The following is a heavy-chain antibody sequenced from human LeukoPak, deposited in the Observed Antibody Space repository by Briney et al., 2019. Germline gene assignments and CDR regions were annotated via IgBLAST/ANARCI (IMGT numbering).Heavy chain of an antibody. CDR3: AKDLGFTVTRWDAFDI. Sequence: TGGSLRLSCAASGFTFSSYGMSWVRQAPGKGLEWVSAISGSGGNTYYADSVKGRFTISRDNSKNTLYLQMNSLRAEDTALYYCAKDLGFTVTRWDAFDIWGQGTMVTVSS. D-gene: IGHD4-17*01. V-gene: IGHV3-23*01. CDR1: GFTFSSYG. CDR2: ISGSGGNT. J-gene: IGHJ3*02.